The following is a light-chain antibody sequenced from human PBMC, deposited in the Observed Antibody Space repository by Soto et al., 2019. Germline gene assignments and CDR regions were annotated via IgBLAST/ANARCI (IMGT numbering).Light chain of an antibody. Sequence: QSALTQPASVSGSPGQSITISCTGTSSDVGGYNYVSWYQQHPGKAPKLMIYEVSNRPSGVSNRFSGSKSGNTACLTISGLQAEDEADYDCSAYTSSSTLAFGGGTKLPVL. J-gene: IGLJ2*01. V-gene: IGLV2-14*01. CDR2: EVS. CDR3: SAYTSSSTLA. CDR1: SSDVGGYNY.